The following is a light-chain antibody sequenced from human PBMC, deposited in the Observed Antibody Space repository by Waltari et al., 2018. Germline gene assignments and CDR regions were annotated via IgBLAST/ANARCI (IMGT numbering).Light chain of an antibody. CDR2: KGH. CDR1: SGPVSTTSS. Sequence: QTVVTQEPSLSVSPGGTVPLTCALSSGPVSTTSSARWSQQTPGQAPRTLVIKGHGRSSGVPDRFSGSILGNKAALTITGAQAEDECDYYCLLYMGSGIFVFGGGTKLTVL. V-gene: IGLV8-61*01. J-gene: IGLJ3*02. CDR3: LLYMGSGIFV.